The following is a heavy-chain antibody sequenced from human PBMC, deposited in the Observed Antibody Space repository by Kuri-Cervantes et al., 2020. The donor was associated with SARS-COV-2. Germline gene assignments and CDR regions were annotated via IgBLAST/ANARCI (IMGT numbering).Heavy chain of an antibody. V-gene: IGHV1-69*10. CDR1: RGTLSSYV. CDR3: VRGGQYCSSSSCWRAFHY. Sequence: SVKVSCKASRGTLSSYVVSWVRQAPGQGLEWMGGIIRIFDIEKKAQKFQDRVTITTDKSTSTVYMDLSGLRAEDTAVYYCVRGGQYCSSSSCWRAFHYWGQGTLVTVSS. CDR2: IIRIFDIE. J-gene: IGHJ4*02. D-gene: IGHD2-2*01.